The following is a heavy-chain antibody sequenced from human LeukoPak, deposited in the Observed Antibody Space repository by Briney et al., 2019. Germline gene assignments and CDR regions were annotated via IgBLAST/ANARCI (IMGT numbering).Heavy chain of an antibody. CDR1: GFTFSSYW. V-gene: IGHV3-74*01. J-gene: IGHJ4*02. CDR3: ARALGLDYYDSSGYYYYNDY. D-gene: IGHD3-22*01. CDR2: INRDGSST. Sequence: GGSLRLSCAASGFTFSSYWMHWVRQAPGKGLVWVSRINRDGSSTSYADSVKGRFTISRDNAKNTLYLQMNSLRAEDTAVYYCARALGLDYYDSSGYYYYNDYWGQGTLVTVSS.